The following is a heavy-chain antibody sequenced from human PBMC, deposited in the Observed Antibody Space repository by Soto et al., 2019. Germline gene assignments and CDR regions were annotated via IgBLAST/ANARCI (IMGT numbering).Heavy chain of an antibody. J-gene: IGHJ6*02. D-gene: IGHD6-6*01. V-gene: IGHV1-69*13. Sequence: AAVKVSCKASGGTFSSYAISWLRQAPGQGLEWMGGIIPIFGTANYAQKFQGRVTITADESTSTAYMELSSLRSEDTAVYYCARSAPAGQLVFWGLYYYGMDVWGQGTTVTVSS. CDR1: GGTFSSYA. CDR2: IIPIFGTA. CDR3: ARSAPAGQLVFWGLYYYGMDV.